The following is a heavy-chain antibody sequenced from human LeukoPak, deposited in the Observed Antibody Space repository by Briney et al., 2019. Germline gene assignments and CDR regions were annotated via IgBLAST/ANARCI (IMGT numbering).Heavy chain of an antibody. CDR2: IIPIFGTA. CDR1: GGTFSSYA. CDR3: ASTRRGWLLLRGSDYYYMDV. J-gene: IGHJ6*03. D-gene: IGHD3-22*01. V-gene: IGHV1-69*06. Sequence: ASVKVSCKASGGTFSSYAISWVRQAPGQGLEWMGGIIPIFGTANYAQKFQGRVTITADKSTSTAYMELSSLRSEDTAVYYCASTRRGWLLLRGSDYYYMDVWGKGTTVTVSS.